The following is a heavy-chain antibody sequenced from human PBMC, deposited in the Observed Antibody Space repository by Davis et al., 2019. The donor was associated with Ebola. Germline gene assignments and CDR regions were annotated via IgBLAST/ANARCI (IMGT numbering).Heavy chain of an antibody. CDR3: ARGWLRSGLDY. D-gene: IGHD3-22*01. J-gene: IGHJ4*02. Sequence: HSQTLSLTCAISGDSVSSSGAAWIWIRQSPSRGLEWLGRTYYNSKWYNDYAVSVKSRITINPDTSKNQFSLQLDSVTPEDTAVYYCARGWLRSGLDYWGQGILVTVSS. V-gene: IGHV6-1*01. CDR2: TYYNSKWYN. CDR1: GDSVSSSGAA.